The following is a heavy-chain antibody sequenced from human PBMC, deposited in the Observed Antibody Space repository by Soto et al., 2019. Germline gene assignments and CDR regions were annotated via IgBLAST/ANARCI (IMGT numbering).Heavy chain of an antibody. CDR1: GYTFTGYY. V-gene: IGHV1-2*02. D-gene: IGHD6-19*01. J-gene: IGHJ4*02. CDR2: INPNSGGA. Sequence: ASVKVSCKASGYTFTGYYMHWVRQAPGQGLEWMGWINPNSGGANYAQKFQGRVTITADESTSTAYMELSSLRSEDTAVYYCARFIAVAGGPYVYFDYWGQGTLVTVSS. CDR3: ARFIAVAGGPYVYFDY.